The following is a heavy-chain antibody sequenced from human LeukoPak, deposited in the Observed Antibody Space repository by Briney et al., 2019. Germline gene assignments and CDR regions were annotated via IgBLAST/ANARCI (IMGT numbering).Heavy chain of an antibody. J-gene: IGHJ5*02. D-gene: IGHD3-9*01. Sequence: ASVTVSCTASGYTFTSYAMNWVRQAPGQGLEWMGWINTNTGNPTYAQGFTGRFFFSLDTSVSTAYLQISSLKAEDTAVYYCARTEAPLMTYYDILTGYYTGSPEYDPWGQGTLVTVSS. CDR2: INTNTGNP. V-gene: IGHV7-4-1*02. CDR3: ARTEAPLMTYYDILTGYYTGSPEYDP. CDR1: GYTFTSYA.